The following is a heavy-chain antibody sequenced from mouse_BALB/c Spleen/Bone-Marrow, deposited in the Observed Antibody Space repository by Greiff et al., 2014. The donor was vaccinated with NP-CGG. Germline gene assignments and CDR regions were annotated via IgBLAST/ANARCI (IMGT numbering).Heavy chain of an antibody. CDR3: ARSGEKYGALDY. CDR2: ISDGGNYT. D-gene: IGHD1-1*02. V-gene: IGHV5-4*02. J-gene: IGHJ4*01. Sequence: EVQLQQSGGGLVKPGGSLKLSCTASGFTFSDYYMYWVRQTPEKRLEWVATISDGGNYTYYPDSVKGRFTISRDNAKNNLYLQMSSLKSEDTAMYYCARSGEKYGALDYSGQGTSVTVSS. CDR1: GFTFSDYY.